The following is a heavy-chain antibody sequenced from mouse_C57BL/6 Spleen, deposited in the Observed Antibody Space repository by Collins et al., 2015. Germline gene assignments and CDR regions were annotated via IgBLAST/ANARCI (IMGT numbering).Heavy chain of an antibody. CDR1: GYTFTDYA. D-gene: IGHD4-1*01. V-gene: IGHV1S137*01. CDR2: ISTYYGDA. Sequence: QVQLQQSGAELVRPGVSVKISCKGSGYTFTDYAVHWVKQSHAKSLEWIGVISTYYGDASYNQKFKGKATMTVDKSSSTAYMELARLTSEDSAIYYCARLGWDDYWGQGTTLTVSS. CDR3: ARLGWDDY. J-gene: IGHJ2*01.